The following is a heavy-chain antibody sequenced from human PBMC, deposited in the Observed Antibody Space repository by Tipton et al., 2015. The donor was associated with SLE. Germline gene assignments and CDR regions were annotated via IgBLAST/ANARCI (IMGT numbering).Heavy chain of an antibody. Sequence: TLSLTCTVSGGSISSVGYYWSWIRQHPGKGLEWIGHIYYSGSTFYNPSVRSGVTISVDTSKNQFSLKLSSVTGADTAVYYCAREWSGKGVFDPWGQGTLVTVSS. J-gene: IGHJ5*02. D-gene: IGHD3-10*01. V-gene: IGHV4-31*03. CDR1: GGSISSVGYY. CDR3: AREWSGKGVFDP. CDR2: IYYSGST.